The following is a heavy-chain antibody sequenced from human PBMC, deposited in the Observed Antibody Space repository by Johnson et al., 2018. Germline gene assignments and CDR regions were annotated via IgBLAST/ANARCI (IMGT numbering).Heavy chain of an antibody. V-gene: IGHV3-15*07. Sequence: VQLVQSGGGVVRPGGSLRLSCAASGFTFSSYGMHWVRQAPGKGLEWVGRIKSKSDGGTTDYTAPVKGRFTISRDNSKNTLYLQMNSLKTEDTAVYYCAPYAFVIWGQGTMVTVSS. CDR1: GFTFSSYG. CDR3: APYAFVI. J-gene: IGHJ3*02. CDR2: IKSKSDGGTT.